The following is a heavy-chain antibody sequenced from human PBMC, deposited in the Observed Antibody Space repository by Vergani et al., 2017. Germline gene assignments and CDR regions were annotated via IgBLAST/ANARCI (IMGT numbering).Heavy chain of an antibody. D-gene: IGHD3-10*01. J-gene: IGHJ6*02. CDR1: GFTFSSYS. CDR2: ISSSSSTI. Sequence: EVQLVESGGGLVQPGGSLRLSCAASGFTFSSYSMNWVRQAPGKGLEWVSYISSSSSTIYYADSVKGRFTISRDNAKNLLYLQMNSLRAEDTAVYYCARGGYYGSGSYYRRRDYYYGMDVWGQGTTVTVSS. CDR3: ARGGYYGSGSYYRRRDYYYGMDV. V-gene: IGHV3-48*01.